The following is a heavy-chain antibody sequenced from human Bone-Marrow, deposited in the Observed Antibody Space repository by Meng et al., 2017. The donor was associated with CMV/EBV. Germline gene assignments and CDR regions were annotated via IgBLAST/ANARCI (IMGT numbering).Heavy chain of an antibody. CDR3: ARAPPRRYKNWFDP. J-gene: IGHJ5*02. V-gene: IGHV4-34*01. CDR2: INHSGSN. Sequence: CAGYGGCFSCYYWSWIRQPPGKGLEWIGEINHSGSNNYNPSLKSRVTISVDTSKNQFSLKLSSVTAADTAVYYCARAPPRRYKNWFDPWGQGTLVTVSS. D-gene: IGHD3-16*02. CDR1: GGCFSCYY.